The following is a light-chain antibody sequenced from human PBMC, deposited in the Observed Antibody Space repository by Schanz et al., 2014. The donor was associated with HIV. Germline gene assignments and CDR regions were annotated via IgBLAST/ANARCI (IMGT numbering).Light chain of an antibody. Sequence: DIQMTQSPSTLSASVGDRVTITCRASQSISSWLAWYQQKPGKAPKLLIYKASNLESGVPSRFSGSGSGTKFPLTISSLQPDDFATYYCQQYNSDSITFGQGTRLEIK. CDR3: QQYNSDSIT. CDR1: QSISSW. V-gene: IGKV1-5*03. J-gene: IGKJ5*01. CDR2: KAS.